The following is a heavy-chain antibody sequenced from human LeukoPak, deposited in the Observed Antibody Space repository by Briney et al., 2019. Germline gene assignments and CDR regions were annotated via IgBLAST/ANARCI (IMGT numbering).Heavy chain of an antibody. CDR2: ISGSGDRT. Sequence: GGYLRLSCAASGFTFSSSAMSWVRQAPGKGLEWVSTISGSGDRTYYADSVKGRFTISRDNSKNTLFLRMNSLRAEDTAVYSCAKGYYGSGSYGWFDYWGQGTLVTVSS. D-gene: IGHD3-10*01. V-gene: IGHV3-23*01. J-gene: IGHJ4*02. CDR3: AKGYYGSGSYGWFDY. CDR1: GFTFSSSA.